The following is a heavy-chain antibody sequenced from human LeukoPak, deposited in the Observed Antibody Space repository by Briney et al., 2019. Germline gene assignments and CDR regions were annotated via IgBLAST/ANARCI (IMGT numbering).Heavy chain of an antibody. Sequence: SETLSLTCTVSGGSIRSSSYYWGRIRQPPGKGLEWIGSIYYSGSTYYNASLKSRGTISVDTSKNQFSLKLNSVTAADTAVYFCARQVVAVAGTGYFDYWGQGTLVTVSS. CDR1: GGSIRSSSYY. J-gene: IGHJ4*02. CDR3: ARQVVAVAGTGYFDY. V-gene: IGHV4-39*01. D-gene: IGHD6-19*01. CDR2: IYYSGST.